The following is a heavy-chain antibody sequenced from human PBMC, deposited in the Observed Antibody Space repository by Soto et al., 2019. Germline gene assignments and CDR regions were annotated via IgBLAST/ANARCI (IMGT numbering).Heavy chain of an antibody. CDR3: ARHHGPTSSENGFDP. CDR1: GYTFFTYD. J-gene: IGHJ5*02. D-gene: IGHD3-16*01. CDR2: ISTYSGDT. V-gene: IGHV1-18*01. Sequence: QVHLVQSGVEVKTPGASVKVSCQASGYTFFTYDISWVRQAPGQGLEWMGWISTYSGDTKYAQKFQGRVTMTTDTSTTTAYLDLRSLRPDDTAVYYCARHHGPTSSENGFDPWGQGTLVTVSS.